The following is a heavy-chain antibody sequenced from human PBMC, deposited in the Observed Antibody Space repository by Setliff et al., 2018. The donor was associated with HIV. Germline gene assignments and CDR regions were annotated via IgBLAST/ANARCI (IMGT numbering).Heavy chain of an antibody. CDR2: ISYDSRFI. CDR1: GFTFSSYE. J-gene: IGHJ4*02. V-gene: IGHV3-21*04. D-gene: IGHD6-13*01. Sequence: GGSLRLSCAASGFTFSSYEMNWVRQAPGKGLEWVSSISYDSRFIYHADSMKGRFTISRDNAKDSLYLEMYSLRAEDTAVYYCARDRAAGRISAGGIFHWGQGTLVTVSS. CDR3: ARDRAAGRISAGGIFH.